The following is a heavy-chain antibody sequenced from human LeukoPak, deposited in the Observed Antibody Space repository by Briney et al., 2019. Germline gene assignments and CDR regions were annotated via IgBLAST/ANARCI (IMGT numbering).Heavy chain of an antibody. V-gene: IGHV1-69*01. J-gene: IGHJ4*02. Sequence: SVKVSCKASGGTFSSYAISWVRQAPGQGLEWMGGIIPIFGTANYAQKFQGRVTITADESTSTAYMELSSLRSEDTAVYYCARDTGGYGSGSYRFGYWGQGTLVTVSS. CDR3: ARDTGGYGSGSYRFGY. CDR2: IIPIFGTA. CDR1: GGTFSSYA. D-gene: IGHD3-10*01.